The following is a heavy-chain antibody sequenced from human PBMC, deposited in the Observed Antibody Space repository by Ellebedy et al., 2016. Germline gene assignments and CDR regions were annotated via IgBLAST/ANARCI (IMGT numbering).Heavy chain of an antibody. CDR2: ISSSGSTI. V-gene: IGHV3-11*01. J-gene: IGHJ6*03. CDR1: GFTFSDYY. CDR3: ARVSTPPGYYTAPYNYYYMDV. D-gene: IGHD3-22*01. Sequence: GESLKISCAASGFTFSDYYMSWIRQAPGKGLEWVSYISSSGSTIYYADSVKGRFTISRDNAKSSLYLQMDTLRVEDTAIYYCARVSTPPGYYTAPYNYYYMDVWGKGTTVTVSS.